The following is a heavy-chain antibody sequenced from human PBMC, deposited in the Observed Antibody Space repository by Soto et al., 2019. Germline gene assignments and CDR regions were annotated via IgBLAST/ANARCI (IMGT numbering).Heavy chain of an antibody. V-gene: IGHV4-59*08. CDR3: ARHERYSYGS. Sequence: QVQLQESGPGLVKPSETLSLTCTVSGGSISSYYWSWIRQPPGKGLEWIGYIYYSGSTNYNPSLTSRVTISVDTSKNQFALKLSSVTAADTAVYYCARHERYSYGSWGQGILVTVSS. D-gene: IGHD5-18*01. CDR2: IYYSGST. J-gene: IGHJ4*02. CDR1: GGSISSYY.